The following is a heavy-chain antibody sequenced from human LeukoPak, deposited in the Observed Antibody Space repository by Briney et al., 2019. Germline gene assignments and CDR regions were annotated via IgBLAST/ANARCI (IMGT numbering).Heavy chain of an antibody. V-gene: IGHV4-38-2*02. CDR3: ARDNYDFWSGYYGGKGYFDY. J-gene: IGHJ4*02. CDR2: IYHSGST. D-gene: IGHD3-3*01. CDR1: GYSISSGYC. Sequence: SETLSLTCTVSGYSISSGYCWGWIRQPPGKGLEWIGSIYHSGSTYYNPSLKSRVTISVDTSKNQFSLKLSSVTAADTAVYYCARDNYDFWSGYYGGKGYFDYWGQGTLVTVSS.